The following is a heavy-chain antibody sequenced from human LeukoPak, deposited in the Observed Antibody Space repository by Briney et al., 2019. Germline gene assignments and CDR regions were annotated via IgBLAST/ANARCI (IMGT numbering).Heavy chain of an antibody. CDR1: GFTFSSYA. V-gene: IGHV3-23*01. CDR2: ISGSGGST. Sequence: GGSLRLSCAASGFTFSSYAMSWVRQAPGKGLEWVSAISGSGGSTYYADSVKGRFTISRDNSKNTLYLQMNSLRAEDTAVYYCANKIVYGGNPDYWGQGTLVTVSS. J-gene: IGHJ4*02. CDR3: ANKIVYGGNPDY. D-gene: IGHD4-23*01.